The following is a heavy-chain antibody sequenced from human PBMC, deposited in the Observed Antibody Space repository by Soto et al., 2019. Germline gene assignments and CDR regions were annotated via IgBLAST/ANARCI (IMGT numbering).Heavy chain of an antibody. J-gene: IGHJ3*02. CDR3: ARGDSSSWDACDI. V-gene: IGHV3-13*01. Sequence: EVQLVESGGGLVQPGGSLRLSCAASGFTFSSYDMHWVRQATGKGLEWVSAIGTAGDTYYPGSVKGRFTISRENAKNSLYLQMNSLGAGDTAVYYCARGDSSSWDACDIWGQGTMVTVSS. D-gene: IGHD6-13*01. CDR1: GFTFSSYD. CDR2: IGTAGDT.